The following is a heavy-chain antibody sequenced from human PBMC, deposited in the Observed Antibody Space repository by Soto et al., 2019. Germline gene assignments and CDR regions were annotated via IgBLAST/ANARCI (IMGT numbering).Heavy chain of an antibody. J-gene: IGHJ4*02. Sequence: SETLSLTCAVSGGSISSGGYSWSWIRQPPGKGLEYIGYIYHTGSAYYTPSLLSRVTLSVDRSRNQFSLTLTSVTAADTAGYFCVGGGETPRSPYFHHWGLGTLIPFP. D-gene: IGHD3-10*01. CDR2: IYHTGSA. CDR3: VGGGETPRSPYFHH. V-gene: IGHV4-30-2*01. CDR1: GGSISSGGYS.